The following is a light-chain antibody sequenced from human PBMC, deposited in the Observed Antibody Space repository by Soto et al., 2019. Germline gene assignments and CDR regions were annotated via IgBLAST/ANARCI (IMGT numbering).Light chain of an antibody. CDR3: QLYAKLPGYT. CDR1: QDISNY. Sequence: DIQMTQSPSSLSASVGDRVTITCQARQDISNYLNWYQQKPGKAPKLLIYDASNLETGVPSRFSGSGSGTDFTLTISSLQPEDLATYYCQLYAKLPGYTFGQGTKRDI. CDR2: DAS. J-gene: IGKJ2*01. V-gene: IGKV1-33*01.